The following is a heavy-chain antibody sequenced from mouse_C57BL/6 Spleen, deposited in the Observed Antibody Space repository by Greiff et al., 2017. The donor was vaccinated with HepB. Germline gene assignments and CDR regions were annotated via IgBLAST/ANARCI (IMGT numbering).Heavy chain of an antibody. J-gene: IGHJ2*01. V-gene: IGHV1-63*01. CDR3: ARGGQSGKVYYFDY. CDR1: GYTFTNYW. Sequence: QVQLQQSGAELVRPGTSVKMSCKASGYTFTNYWIGWAKQRPGHGLEWIGDIYPGGGYTKYNEKFKGKATLTADKSSSTAYMQFSSLTSEDSAIYYCARGGQSGKVYYFDYWGQGTTLTVSS. CDR2: IYPGGGYT. D-gene: IGHD4-1*01.